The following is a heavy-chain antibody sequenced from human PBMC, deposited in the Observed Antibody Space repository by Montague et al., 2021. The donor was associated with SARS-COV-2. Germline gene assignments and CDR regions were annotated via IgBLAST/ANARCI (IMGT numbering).Heavy chain of an antibody. CDR2: IYYSGNT. Sequence: SETLSLTCTVSGGSISSSGYYWGWIRQPPGKGLEWIGSIYYSGNTYYSPSLQSRVTISVDTSKNQFSLRLNSMTAADTAVYYYARLSPYRFNSNGHYYNAVDIWGQGTMVTVSS. J-gene: IGHJ3*02. CDR3: ARLSPYRFNSNGHYYNAVDI. CDR1: GGSISSSGYY. D-gene: IGHD3-22*01. V-gene: IGHV4-39*01.